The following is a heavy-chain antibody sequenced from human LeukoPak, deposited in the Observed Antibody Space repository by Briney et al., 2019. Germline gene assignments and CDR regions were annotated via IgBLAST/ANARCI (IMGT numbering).Heavy chain of an antibody. J-gene: IGHJ4*02. CDR2: INPSGGST. V-gene: IGHV1-46*01. D-gene: IGHD1-7*01. CDR1: GYTFTNYY. CDR3: ARGPRWNYFTTSAYYYFDY. Sequence: ASVKVSCKASGYTFTNYYMHWVRQAPGQGLEWMGIINPSGGSTSYAQKFQGRVTMTRDTSTSTVYMELSSLRSEDTAVYYCARGPRWNYFTTSAYYYFDYWGQGTLVTVSS.